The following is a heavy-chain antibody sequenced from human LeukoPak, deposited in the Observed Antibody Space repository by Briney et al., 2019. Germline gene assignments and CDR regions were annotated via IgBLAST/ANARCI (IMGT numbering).Heavy chain of an antibody. V-gene: IGHV3-7*03. J-gene: IGHJ6*03. CDR3: AGEYGSGADYYYYMDV. CDR1: GFMFSDW. CDR2: KNEDGSDK. D-gene: IGHD3-10*01. Sequence: GGSLRLSCAASGFMFSDWMAWVRQAPGKGLEWLANKNEDGSDKNYVASEKGRFTISRDNAKKSLYLQMNSLRGEDTAVYYCAGEYGSGADYYYYMDVWGKGTTVTISS.